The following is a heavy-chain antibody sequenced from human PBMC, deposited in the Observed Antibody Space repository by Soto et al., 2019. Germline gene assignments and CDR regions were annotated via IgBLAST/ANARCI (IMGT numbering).Heavy chain of an antibody. CDR1: GGSINRGDYS. Sequence: SETLSLTCTVSGGSINRGDYSWTWIRQPPGKGLEWIGNIYYSGSANYDPSLRSRVTISLNTSKNQFSLNLNSVTAADTAIYYCARCTYCGGDRDWLAFWGQRSSVPVSS. D-gene: IGHD2-21*02. V-gene: IGHV4-61*08. CDR3: ARCTYCGGDRDWLAF. CDR2: IYYSGSA. J-gene: IGHJ1*01.